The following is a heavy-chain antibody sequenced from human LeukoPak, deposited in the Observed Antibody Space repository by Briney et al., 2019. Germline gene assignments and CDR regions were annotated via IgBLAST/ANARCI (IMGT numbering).Heavy chain of an antibody. CDR1: GLTFSSYA. CDR2: ISYDGSNK. Sequence: PGGSLRLSCAASGLTFSSYAMHWVRQAPGKGLEWVAVISYDGSNKYYADSVKGRFTISRDNSKNTLYLQMNSLRAEDTAVYYCARDRTAMPYWYFDLWGRGTLVTVSS. J-gene: IGHJ2*01. V-gene: IGHV3-30-3*01. CDR3: ARDRTAMPYWYFDL. D-gene: IGHD5-18*01.